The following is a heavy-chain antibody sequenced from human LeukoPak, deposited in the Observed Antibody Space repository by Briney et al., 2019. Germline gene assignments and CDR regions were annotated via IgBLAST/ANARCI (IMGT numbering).Heavy chain of an antibody. V-gene: IGHV4-34*01. Sequence: SETLSLTCAVYGGSFSGYYWSWIRQPPGKGLEWIGEINHSGSTNYNPSLKSRVTMSVDTSKNQFSLKLSSVTAADTAVYYCARASSSWYYGWFDPWGQGTLVTVSS. CDR3: ARASSSWYYGWFDP. CDR1: GGSFSGYY. J-gene: IGHJ5*02. CDR2: INHSGST. D-gene: IGHD6-13*01.